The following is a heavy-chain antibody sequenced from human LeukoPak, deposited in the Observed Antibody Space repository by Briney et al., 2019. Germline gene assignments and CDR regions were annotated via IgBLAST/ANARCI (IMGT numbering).Heavy chain of an antibody. CDR3: AKDKSSKGYCSGGSCVSSDY. CDR2: ISGSGGST. Sequence: GGSLRLSCAASGFTFSSYAMSWVHQAPGKGLEWVSAISGSGGSTYYADSVKGRFTISRDNSKNTLYLQMNSLRAEDTAVYYCAKDKSSKGYCSGGSCVSSDYWGQGTLVTVSS. D-gene: IGHD2-15*01. V-gene: IGHV3-23*01. J-gene: IGHJ4*02. CDR1: GFTFSSYA.